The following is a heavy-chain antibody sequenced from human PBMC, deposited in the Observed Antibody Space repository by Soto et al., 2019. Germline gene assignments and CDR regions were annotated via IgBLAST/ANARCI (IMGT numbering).Heavy chain of an antibody. CDR1: GGSLSNDKYY. CDR3: ARYYCSSGTWYYFDY. V-gene: IGHV4-61*01. J-gene: IGHJ4*02. Sequence: SETLSLTCTVSGGSVSGGSLSNDKYYWAWVRQPPGRGLEWIGYIDYSGSTNYNPSLQSPVTMSLDTSKNQFSLKLSSVTAADTAVYYCARYYCSSGTWYYFDYWGQGTLVTVSS. D-gene: IGHD2-2*01. CDR2: IDYSGST.